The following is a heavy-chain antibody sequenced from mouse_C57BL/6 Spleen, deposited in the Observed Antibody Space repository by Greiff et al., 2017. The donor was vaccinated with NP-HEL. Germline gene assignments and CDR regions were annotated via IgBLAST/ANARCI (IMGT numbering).Heavy chain of an antibody. D-gene: IGHD1-1*01. CDR3: ARYRIYYGLDY. CDR2: IYPGDGDT. CDR1: GYAFSSSW. V-gene: IGHV1-82*01. Sequence: VQLKESGPELVKPGASVKISCKASGYAFSSSWMNWVKQRPGKGLEWIGRIYPGDGDTNYNGKFKGKATLTADKSSSTAYMQLSSLTSEDSAVYFCARYRIYYGLDYWGQGTTLTVSS. J-gene: IGHJ2*01.